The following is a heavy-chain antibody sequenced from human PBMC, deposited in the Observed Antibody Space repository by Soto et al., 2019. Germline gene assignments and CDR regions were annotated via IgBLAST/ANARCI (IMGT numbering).Heavy chain of an antibody. J-gene: IGHJ3*02. CDR3: AAPLSPDAFDI. V-gene: IGHV1-58*01. CDR1: GFTFTSSA. CDR2: IVVGSGNT. Sequence: QMQLVQSGPEVKKPGTSVKVSCKASGFTFTSSAVQWVRQARGQRLEWIGWIVVGSGNTNYAQKFQERVTITRDMSTSTAYMELSSLSSEDTAVYYCAAPLSPDAFDIWGQGTMVTVSS.